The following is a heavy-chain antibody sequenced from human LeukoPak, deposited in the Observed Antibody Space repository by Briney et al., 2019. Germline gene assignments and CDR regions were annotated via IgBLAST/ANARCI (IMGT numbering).Heavy chain of an antibody. D-gene: IGHD2-2*01. J-gene: IGHJ4*02. V-gene: IGHV3-33*06. CDR3: AKDRTGLLVVPAALDY. Sequence: PGRSLRLSCAASGFTFSSYGMHWVRQAPGKGLEWVAVIWYDGSNKYYADSVKGRFTISRDNSKNTPYLQMNSLRAEDTAVYYCAKDRTGLLVVPAALDYWGQGTLVTVSS. CDR1: GFTFSSYG. CDR2: IWYDGSNK.